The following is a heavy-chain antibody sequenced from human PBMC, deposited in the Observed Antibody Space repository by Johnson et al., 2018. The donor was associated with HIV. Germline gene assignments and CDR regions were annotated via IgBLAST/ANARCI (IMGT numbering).Heavy chain of an antibody. Sequence: EVQLVESGGGLVKPGGSLRLSCAASGFTFTNAWMTWVRQAPGKGLEWVGRIKSKTDGGTTDYAAPVKARFTISRDDSKNTLYLQMNSLKTEDTAVYYCTTASPPYYNFWSGYGAFDIWGQGTNVIVSS. V-gene: IGHV3-15*01. CDR1: GFTFTNAW. CDR3: TTASPPYYNFWSGYGAFDI. J-gene: IGHJ3*02. D-gene: IGHD3-3*01. CDR2: IKSKTDGGTT.